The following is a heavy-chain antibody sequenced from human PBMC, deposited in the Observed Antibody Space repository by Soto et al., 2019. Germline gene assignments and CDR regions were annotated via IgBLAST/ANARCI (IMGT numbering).Heavy chain of an antibody. Sequence: GGSLRLSCAASGFTFSSYAMHWVRQAPGKGLEYVSAISSNGGSTYYADSVKGRFTISRDNSKNTLYLQMNSLRAEDTAVYYCAKLEAAGTLFGDYWGQGTLVTVSS. D-gene: IGHD6-13*01. CDR1: GFTFSSYA. CDR3: AKLEAAGTLFGDY. V-gene: IGHV3-64*04. J-gene: IGHJ4*02. CDR2: ISSNGGST.